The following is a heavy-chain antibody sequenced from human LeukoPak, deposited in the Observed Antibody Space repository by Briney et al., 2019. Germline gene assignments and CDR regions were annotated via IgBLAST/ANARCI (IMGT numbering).Heavy chain of an antibody. CDR2: IYYSGST. J-gene: IGHJ5*02. CDR3: ARSSGWYWFDP. CDR1: GGSISSSSYY. V-gene: IGHV4-39*07. Sequence: PSETLSLTCTVSGGSISSSSYYWGWIRQPPGKGLEWIGSIYYSGSTYYNPSLKSRVTISVDTSKNQFSLKLSSVTAADTAVYCCARSSGWYWFDPWGQGTLVTVSS. D-gene: IGHD6-19*01.